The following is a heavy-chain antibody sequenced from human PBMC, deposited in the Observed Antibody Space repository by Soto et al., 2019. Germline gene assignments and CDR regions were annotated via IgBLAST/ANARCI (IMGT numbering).Heavy chain of an antibody. J-gene: IGHJ5*02. CDR3: ARGGYTVTTNWFDP. CDR2: IYYSGST. V-gene: IGHV4-59*01. Sequence: SETLSLTCTVSGGSISSYYWSWIRQPPGKGLEWIGYIYYSGSTNYNPSLKSRVTISVDTSKNQFSLKLSSVTAADTAVYYCARGGYTVTTNWFDPWGQGTLVTVSS. CDR1: GGSISSYY. D-gene: IGHD4-4*01.